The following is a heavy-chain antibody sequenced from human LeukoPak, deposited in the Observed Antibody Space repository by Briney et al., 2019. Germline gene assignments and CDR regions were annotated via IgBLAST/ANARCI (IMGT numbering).Heavy chain of an antibody. CDR1: GLSFSSYA. D-gene: IGHD2-2*01. CDR2: ISYDGSNK. CDR3: ARGRGEYQLLSEYFQH. J-gene: IGHJ1*01. Sequence: PGGSLRLSCAASGLSFSSYAMHWVRQAPGKGLEWVAVISYDGSNKYYADSVKGRFTISRDNSKNTLYLQMNSLRAEDTAVYYCARGRGEYQLLSEYFQHWGQGTLVTVSS. V-gene: IGHV3-30-3*01.